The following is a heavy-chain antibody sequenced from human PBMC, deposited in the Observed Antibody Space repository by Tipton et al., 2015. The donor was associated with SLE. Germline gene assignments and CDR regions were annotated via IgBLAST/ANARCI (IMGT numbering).Heavy chain of an antibody. D-gene: IGHD2-2*01. J-gene: IGHJ3*02. CDR2: ISGSGGST. CDR3: AKDFTDCSSTSCSGAFDI. CDR1: GFTFSGYA. Sequence: SLRLSCAASGFTFSGYAMSWVRQAPGKGLEWVSAISGSGGSTYYADSVKGRFTISRDNSKNTLYLQMNSLRAEDTAVYYCAKDFTDCSSTSCSGAFDIWGQGTMVTVSS. V-gene: IGHV3-23*01.